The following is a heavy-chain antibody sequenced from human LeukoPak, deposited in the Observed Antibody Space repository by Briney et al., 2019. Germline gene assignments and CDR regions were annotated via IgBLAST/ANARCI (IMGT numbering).Heavy chain of an antibody. J-gene: IGHJ4*02. CDR1: GFTFSSYW. CDR2: IQNDGSST. Sequence: GGSLRLSCEASGFTFSSYWMHWVRQAPAKGPEWVSRIQNDGSSTVYADSVKGRFTISRDNAKNTLYLQMNTLRVEDTAVYYCVCYGIAPPYWGQGALVTVSS. CDR3: VCYGIAPPY. D-gene: IGHD2-8*01. V-gene: IGHV3-74*01.